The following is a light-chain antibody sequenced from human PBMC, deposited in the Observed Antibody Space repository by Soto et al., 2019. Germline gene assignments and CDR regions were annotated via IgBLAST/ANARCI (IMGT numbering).Light chain of an antibody. J-gene: IGLJ3*02. CDR2: STI. Sequence: QAVVTQEPSLTVSPGGTVTLTCASTTGVVTSGSFSNWLQQKPGQAPRSLIYSTINKHSRTPARFSGSLLGDKAALTLSEVQPEDEAEYYCLLRDAGDWVFGGGTKLTVL. CDR3: LLRDAGDWV. CDR1: TGVVTSGSF. V-gene: IGLV7-43*01.